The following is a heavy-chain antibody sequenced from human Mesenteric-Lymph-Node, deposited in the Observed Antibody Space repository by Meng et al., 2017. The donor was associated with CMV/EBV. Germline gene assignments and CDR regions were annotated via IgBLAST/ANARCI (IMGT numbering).Heavy chain of an antibody. Sequence: GGPLRLSCAASGFTFSSYWMSWVRQAPGKGLEWVANIKQDGSEKYYVDSVKGRFTISRDNAKNSLYLQMNSLRAEDTAVYYCARDGDSGSYYDQYYFDYWGQGTLVTSPQ. CDR2: IKQDGSEK. CDR1: GFTFSSYW. CDR3: ARDGDSGSYYDQYYFDY. V-gene: IGHV3-7*01. D-gene: IGHD1-26*01. J-gene: IGHJ4*02.